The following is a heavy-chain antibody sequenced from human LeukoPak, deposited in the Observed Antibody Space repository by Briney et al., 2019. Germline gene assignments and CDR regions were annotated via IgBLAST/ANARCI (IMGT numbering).Heavy chain of an antibody. CDR3: APSRGIAAASFDY. J-gene: IGHJ4*02. Sequence: GRSLRLSCAASGFTFDDYAMHWVRQAPGKGLEWVSGISWNSGSIGYADSVEGRFTISRDNAKNSLYLQMNSLRAEDTALYYCAPSRGIAAASFDYWGQGTLVAVSS. V-gene: IGHV3-9*01. D-gene: IGHD6-13*01. CDR1: GFTFDDYA. CDR2: ISWNSGSI.